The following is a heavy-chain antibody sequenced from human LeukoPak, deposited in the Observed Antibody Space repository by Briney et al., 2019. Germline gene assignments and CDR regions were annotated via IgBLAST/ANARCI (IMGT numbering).Heavy chain of an antibody. CDR2: ISGSSTTI. V-gene: IGHV3-48*01. Sequence: PGGSLRLSCVASGFTFSSYNMSWVRQPPGEGLECASYISGSSTTIYYADSVRGRFTISRDNAKSSLYLQMKSLRAEDTAVYYCARGGGSYVNWFDPWGQGTLVTIST. CDR3: ARGGGSYVNWFDP. CDR1: GFTFSSYN. J-gene: IGHJ5*02. D-gene: IGHD1-26*01.